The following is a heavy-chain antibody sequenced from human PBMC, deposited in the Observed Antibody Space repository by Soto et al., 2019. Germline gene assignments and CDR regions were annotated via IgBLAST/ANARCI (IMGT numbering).Heavy chain of an antibody. Sequence: SETLSLTCTVSGDSISSYYWSWIRRPPGKGLEWIGFVYSNGTTSYSRSLRSRVTMSVDTSTNQFSLNLKSVTAADSAVYYCARTPLIWGQGILGTVSS. CDR2: VYSNGTT. V-gene: IGHV4-59*01. J-gene: IGHJ4*02. D-gene: IGHD2-15*01. CDR3: ARTPLI. CDR1: GDSISSYY.